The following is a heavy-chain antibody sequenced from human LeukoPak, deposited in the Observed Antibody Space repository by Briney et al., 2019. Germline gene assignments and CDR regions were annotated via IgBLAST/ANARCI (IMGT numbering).Heavy chain of an antibody. CDR3: ARGGYCSSTSCPTSKYYYYGMDV. CDR1: GYTFSSYG. V-gene: IGHV1-18*01. J-gene: IGHJ6*02. D-gene: IGHD2-2*03. CDR2: ISAYNGNT. Sequence: ASVKVSCKASGYTFSSYGISWVRQAPGQGLEWMGWISAYNGNTNYAQKLQGRVTMTTDTSTSTAYMELRSLRSDDTAVYYCARGGYCSSTSCPTSKYYYYGMDVWGQGTTVTVSS.